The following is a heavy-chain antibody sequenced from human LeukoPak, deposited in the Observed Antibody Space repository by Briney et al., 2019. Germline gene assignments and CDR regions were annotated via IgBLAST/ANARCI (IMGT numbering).Heavy chain of an antibody. V-gene: IGHV3-48*04. J-gene: IGHJ4*02. CDR2: ISSSGSII. CDR3: ARVMPDYYDSNAPGPIDS. D-gene: IGHD3-22*01. Sequence: PGGSLRLSCAASGFTFSSYSTNWVRQAPGRGLEWVSYISSSGSIIYYADSVKGRFTISRDNAKNSLYLQMNSLRAEDTAVYYCARVMPDYYDSNAPGPIDSWGLGTLVTVSA. CDR1: GFTFSSYS.